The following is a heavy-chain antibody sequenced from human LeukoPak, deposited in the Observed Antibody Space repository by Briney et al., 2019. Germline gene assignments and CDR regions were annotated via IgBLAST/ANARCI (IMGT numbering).Heavy chain of an antibody. Sequence: ASVKVSCKASGYTFTSYDINWVRQATGQGLEWMGLMNPNSGNTGYAQKFQGRVTITRNTSISTAYMELSSLRSEDTAVYYCARGRYPYRRPYDAFDIWGQGTMVTVSS. CDR3: ARGRYPYRRPYDAFDI. CDR2: MNPNSGNT. J-gene: IGHJ3*02. D-gene: IGHD1-14*01. V-gene: IGHV1-8*03. CDR1: GYTFTSYD.